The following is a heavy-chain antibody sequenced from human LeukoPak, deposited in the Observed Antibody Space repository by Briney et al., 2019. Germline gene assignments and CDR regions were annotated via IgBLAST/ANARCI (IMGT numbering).Heavy chain of an antibody. J-gene: IGHJ4*02. Sequence: ASVTVSCKASGYTFTSCDINWVRQAPGQGLEWIGWMNPNSGNTGYGQSFQGRVTMTRDNSISTAYMELSNLRSEDTAIYYCTRGSSGRRDYWGQGTLVTVS. CDR1: GYTFTSCD. CDR2: MNPNSGNT. D-gene: IGHD6-19*01. V-gene: IGHV1-8*01. CDR3: TRGSSGRRDY.